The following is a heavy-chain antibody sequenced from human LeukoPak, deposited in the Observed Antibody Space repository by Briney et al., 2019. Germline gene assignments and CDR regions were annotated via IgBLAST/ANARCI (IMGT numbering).Heavy chain of an antibody. CDR3: TQGSGQYFDY. CDR2: IRSRGDGGTT. CDR1: GLTLSNVW. J-gene: IGHJ4*02. Sequence: GSLRLSCAVSGLTLSNVWMNWVRQAPGKGLEWVGRIRSRGDGGTTDFAAPVKGRFTISRDDSKNTLYLQMNGLTSEDTAVYYCTQGSGQYFDYWGQGTLVTVSS. D-gene: IGHD2-15*01. V-gene: IGHV3-15*07.